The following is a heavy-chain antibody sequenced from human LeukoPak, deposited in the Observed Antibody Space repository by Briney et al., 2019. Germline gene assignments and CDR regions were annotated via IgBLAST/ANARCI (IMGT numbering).Heavy chain of an antibody. CDR2: INPNSGGT. J-gene: IGHJ4*01. CDR3: ARAVAGTWVDY. Sequence: ASVKVSCKASGYTFTGYYMHWVRQAPGQGLEWMGWINPNSGGTNYAQKCQGRVTMTRDTSISTAYMELSRLRSDDTAVYYCARAVAGTWVDYWGQGTLVTVSS. CDR1: GYTFTGYY. V-gene: IGHV1-2*02. D-gene: IGHD6-19*01.